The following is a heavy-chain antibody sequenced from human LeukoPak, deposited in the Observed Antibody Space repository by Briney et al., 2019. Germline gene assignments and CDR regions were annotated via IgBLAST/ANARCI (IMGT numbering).Heavy chain of an antibody. CDR2: IDHSGRT. CDR1: GGSISSGAYY. D-gene: IGHD6-13*01. Sequence: PSETLSLTCTVSGGSISSGAYYWSWIRQPPGKGLEWIGEIDHSGRTNSNASLKSRVTISVDMSKNQFSLRLSSVTAADTAVYYRARKSIAVAGRKPYDSWDQGSLVTVSS. J-gene: IGHJ4*02. V-gene: IGHV4-39*07. CDR3: ARKSIAVAGRKPYDS.